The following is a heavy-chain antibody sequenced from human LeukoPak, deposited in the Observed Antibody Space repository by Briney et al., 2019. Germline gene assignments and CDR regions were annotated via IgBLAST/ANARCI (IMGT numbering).Heavy chain of an antibody. CDR1: GFTFSGYS. CDR3: VKDPDALDF. J-gene: IGHJ4*02. CDR2: TRRDGSPV. V-gene: IGHV3-48*02. Sequence: PGGSLRLSCAASGFTFSGYSMNWVRQAPGKGLEWIAYTRRDGSPVYYAYSVKGRFTISRDNARNSLYLEMNSLRDEDTGIYYCVKDPDALDFWGQGTPVTVSS.